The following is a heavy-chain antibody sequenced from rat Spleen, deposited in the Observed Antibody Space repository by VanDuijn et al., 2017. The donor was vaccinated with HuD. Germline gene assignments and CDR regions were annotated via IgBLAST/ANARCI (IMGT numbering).Heavy chain of an antibody. J-gene: IGHJ2*01. CDR3: ARGNYYSVYLDY. D-gene: IGHD1-1*01. CDR1: GFSLTSNS. V-gene: IGHV2-1*01. CDR2: IWSGGNA. Sequence: QVQLKESGPGLVQPSQTLSLTCTVSGFSLTSNSVSWVRQPPGKGLEWMGSIWSGGNADYNSALKSRLSISRDTSKSQVFLKMNSLQSEDTTTYYGARGNYYSVYLDYWGQGVMVTVSS.